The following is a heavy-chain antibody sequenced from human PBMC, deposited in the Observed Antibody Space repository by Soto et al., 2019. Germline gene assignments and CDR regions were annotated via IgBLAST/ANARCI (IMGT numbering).Heavy chain of an antibody. V-gene: IGHV4-34*01. CDR1: GGSFSGYY. D-gene: IGHD3-9*01. Sequence: SETLSLTCAVYGGSFSGYYWSWIRQPPGKGLEWIGEINHSGSTNYNPSLKSRVTISVDTSKNQFSLKLSSVTAADTAVYYCARLSRYDILTGYYVWSLRRDAFDIWGQGTMVTVSS. CDR2: INHSGST. J-gene: IGHJ3*02. CDR3: ARLSRYDILTGYYVWSLRRDAFDI.